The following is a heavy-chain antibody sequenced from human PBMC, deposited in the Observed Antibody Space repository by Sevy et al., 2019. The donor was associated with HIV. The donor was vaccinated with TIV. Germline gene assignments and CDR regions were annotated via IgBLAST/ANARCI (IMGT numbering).Heavy chain of an antibody. D-gene: IGHD6-19*01. CDR3: AKDKQRVIALAGTMDY. J-gene: IGHJ4*02. V-gene: IGHV3-30*18. Sequence: GGSLRLSCAASGFTFSTYAMHWVRQAPGKGLEWVAVTSYDGSNKYDVDSVKGRFTVSRDNSKNTLYLQMNSLRPEDTAVYYCAKDKQRVIALAGTMDYWGQGTLVTVSS. CDR1: GFTFSTYA. CDR2: TSYDGSNK.